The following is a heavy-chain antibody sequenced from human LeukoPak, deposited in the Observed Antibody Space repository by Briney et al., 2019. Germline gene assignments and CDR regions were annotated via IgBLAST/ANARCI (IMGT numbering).Heavy chain of an antibody. CDR1: GYSFTTYW. Sequence: GESLKIFCKGSGYSFTTYWIGWVRQMPGKGLEGMGIIYPVDSDTRHSPSYQGQVNISAHSYIPPAYLQWNRLKASDTAMYYCARLGTMLRGGAPFDYWCQGTLATVSS. V-gene: IGHV5-51*01. D-gene: IGHD3-10*01. J-gene: IGHJ4*02. CDR2: IYPVDSDT. CDR3: ARLGTMLRGGAPFDY.